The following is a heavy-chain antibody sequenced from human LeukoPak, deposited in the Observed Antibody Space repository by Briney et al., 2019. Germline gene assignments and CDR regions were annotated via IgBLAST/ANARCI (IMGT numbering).Heavy chain of an antibody. Sequence: ASVKVSCKASGYTFTSYGISWVRQAPGQGLEWMGWISAYNGNTNYAQKLQGRVTMTTDTSTSTAYMELRSLRSDDTAVYYCARADIVVVPTVPNTFDIWGQGTMVTVSS. CDR1: GYTFTSYG. V-gene: IGHV1-18*01. J-gene: IGHJ3*02. CDR3: ARADIVVVPTVPNTFDI. CDR2: ISAYNGNT. D-gene: IGHD2-2*01.